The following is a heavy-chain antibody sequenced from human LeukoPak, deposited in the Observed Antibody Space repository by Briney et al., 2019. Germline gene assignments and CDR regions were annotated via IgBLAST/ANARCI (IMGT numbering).Heavy chain of an antibody. CDR3: ARRGSSWYYYYYGMDV. CDR2: IYPGDSDT. Sequence: VESLKISCMCSGYSFTSYWIGWMRHMPGKCLEWMGNIYPGDSDTRYSPSVQGQVTISADKSISTAYLQWSSLKASDTAMYYCARRGSSWYYYYYGMDVWGQGTTVTVSS. D-gene: IGHD6-13*01. J-gene: IGHJ6*02. CDR1: GYSFTSYW. V-gene: IGHV5-51*01.